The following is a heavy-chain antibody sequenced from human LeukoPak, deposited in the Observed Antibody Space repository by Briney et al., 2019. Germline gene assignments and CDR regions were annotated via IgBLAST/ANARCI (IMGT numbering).Heavy chain of an antibody. CDR1: GGSFSGYY. D-gene: IGHD6-13*01. CDR3: ARGTQQLVRGGTRWFDP. V-gene: IGHV4-34*01. J-gene: IGHJ5*02. CDR2: INHSGST. Sequence: SETLSLTCAVYGGSFSGYYWSWIRQPPGKGLEWIGEINHSGSTNYNPSLKSRVTISVDTSKNQFSLKLSSVTAADTAVYYCARGTQQLVRGGTRWFDPWGQGTLVTVSS.